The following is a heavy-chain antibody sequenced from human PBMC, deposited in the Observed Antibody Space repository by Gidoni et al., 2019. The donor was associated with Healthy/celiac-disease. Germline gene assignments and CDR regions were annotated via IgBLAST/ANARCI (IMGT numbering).Heavy chain of an antibody. CDR3: ARGRPIKGYYYGMDV. CDR1: GFTFSRYW. CDR2: IKSDGSST. D-gene: IGHD2-21*01. V-gene: IGHV3-74*01. J-gene: IGHJ6*02. Sequence: EVQLVESGGGLVQPGGSLRLSCAASGFTFSRYWMHWVRQAPGKGLVWVSRIKSDGSSTSYADSVKGRFTISRDNAKNTLYLQMNSLRAEDTAVYYCARGRPIKGYYYGMDVWGQGTTVTVSS.